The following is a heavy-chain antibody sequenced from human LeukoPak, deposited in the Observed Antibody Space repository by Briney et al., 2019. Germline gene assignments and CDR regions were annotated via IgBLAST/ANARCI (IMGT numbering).Heavy chain of an antibody. CDR1: GGSFSGYY. Sequence: PSETLSLTCAVYGGSFSGYYWSWIRQPPGKGLEWIGEINHSGSTNYNPSLKSRVTISVDTSKNQFSLKLSSVTAADTAVYYCARGGSGWYRPSYYYYYMDVWGKGTTVTVSS. J-gene: IGHJ6*03. CDR2: INHSGST. CDR3: ARGGSGWYRPSYYYYYMDV. V-gene: IGHV4-34*01. D-gene: IGHD6-19*01.